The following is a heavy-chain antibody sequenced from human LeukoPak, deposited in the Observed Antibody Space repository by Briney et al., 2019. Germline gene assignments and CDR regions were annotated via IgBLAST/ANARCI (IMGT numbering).Heavy chain of an antibody. J-gene: IGHJ4*02. V-gene: IGHV1-2*02. Sequence: GASVTVSCQPSGYTFTGYYLHWVRQAPGQGLEWMGWMNPNTGATIYAQKFQGRVTLTRDTSISTAYMELTSLRSDDTAIYYCARDRVGSGWPRPFYFEFWDQGTLVSVSS. CDR1: GYTFTGYY. CDR3: ARDRVGSGWPRPFYFEF. CDR2: MNPNTGAT. D-gene: IGHD6-19*01.